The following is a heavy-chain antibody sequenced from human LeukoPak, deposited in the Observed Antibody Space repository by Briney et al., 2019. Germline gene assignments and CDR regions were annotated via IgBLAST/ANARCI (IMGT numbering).Heavy chain of an antibody. Sequence: ASVKVSCKASGGTFSSYAISWVRQAPGQGLEWMGGIIPIFGTANYAQKFQGRVTITADESTSAAYMELSRLRSDDTAVYYCAREDASAFDIWGQGTMVTVSS. V-gene: IGHV1-69*01. CDR2: IIPIFGTA. CDR3: AREDASAFDI. J-gene: IGHJ3*02. CDR1: GGTFSSYA.